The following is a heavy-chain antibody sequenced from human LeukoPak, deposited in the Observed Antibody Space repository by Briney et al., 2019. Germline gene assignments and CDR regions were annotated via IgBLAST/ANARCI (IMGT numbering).Heavy chain of an antibody. CDR2: INPNSGGT. V-gene: IGHV1-2*02. Sequence: ASVKVSCKASGYTFTGYYIHWVRQTPGQGLEWMGWINPNSGGTDYAQKFQGRVTMTRDTSISTAYMELSRLRSDDTAVYYCARKAELMIFDHYYMDVWGKGTTVTVSS. D-gene: IGHD3/OR15-3a*01. CDR1: GYTFTGYY. J-gene: IGHJ6*03. CDR3: ARKAELMIFDHYYMDV.